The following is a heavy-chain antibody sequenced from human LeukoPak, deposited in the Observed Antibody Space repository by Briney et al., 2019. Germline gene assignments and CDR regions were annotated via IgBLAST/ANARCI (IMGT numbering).Heavy chain of an antibody. CDR1: GYTFSDYY. V-gene: IGHV1-2*06. Sequence: GASVKVSCKASGYTFSDYYIHWVRQAPGQGLEWMGRINPNSGGTNYAQSFQGRVTMTRDTSISTAYTELSTLRSDDTAVYYCAKVKSLGGAPYDYWGQGTLVTVSS. D-gene: IGHD6-19*01. CDR3: AKVKSLGGAPYDY. CDR2: INPNSGGT. J-gene: IGHJ4*02.